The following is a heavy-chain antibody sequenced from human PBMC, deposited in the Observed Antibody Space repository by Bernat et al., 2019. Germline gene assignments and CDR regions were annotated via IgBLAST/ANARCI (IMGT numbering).Heavy chain of an antibody. Sequence: EVQLVESGGGLVQPGGSLRLSCAASGLTFSSYWMHWVRQAPGKGLVWVSRVNSDGSSTSYADSVKGRFTVSRENAKNTLYLQMNSLRAEDTAVYYCARDSGGSYYRYYYGMDVWGQGTTVTVSS. J-gene: IGHJ6*02. CDR1: GLTFSSYW. CDR2: VNSDGSST. D-gene: IGHD1-26*01. CDR3: ARDSGGSYYRYYYGMDV. V-gene: IGHV3-74*01.